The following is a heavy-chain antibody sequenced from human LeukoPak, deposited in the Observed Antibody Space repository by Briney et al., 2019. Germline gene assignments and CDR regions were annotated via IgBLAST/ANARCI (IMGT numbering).Heavy chain of an antibody. CDR1: GFTFSSYA. V-gene: IGHV3-23*01. D-gene: IGHD2-2*01. Sequence: PGGSLRLSCAASGFTFSSYAMSWVRQAPGKGLEWVSAISGSGGSTYYADSMKGRFTISRDNSKNALYLQMNSLRAEDTAVYYCANVRYCSSTSCPDYWGQGTLVTVSS. J-gene: IGHJ4*02. CDR3: ANVRYCSSTSCPDY. CDR2: ISGSGGST.